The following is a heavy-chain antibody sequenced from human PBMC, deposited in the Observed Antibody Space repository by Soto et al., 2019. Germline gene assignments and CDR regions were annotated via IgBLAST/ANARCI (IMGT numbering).Heavy chain of an antibody. D-gene: IGHD2-21*01. J-gene: IGHJ6*02. V-gene: IGHV4-59*08. CDR2: IYYSGST. CDR3: ARFISNPDSADYYSGMDV. Sequence: SETLSLTCTVSGGSISSYYWSWLRQPPGKGLEWIGYIYYSGSTNYNPSLKSRVTISVDTSKNQFSLKLSSVTAADTAVYYCARFISNPDSADYYSGMDVWGQGTTVTVS. CDR1: GGSISSYY.